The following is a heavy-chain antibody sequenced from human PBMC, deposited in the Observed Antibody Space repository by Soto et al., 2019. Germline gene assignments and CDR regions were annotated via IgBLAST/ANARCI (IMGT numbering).Heavy chain of an antibody. V-gene: IGHV3-33*01. Sequence: VQLVESGGGVVQPGRSLRLSCAASGFTFSSYGMHWVRQAPGKGLEWVARIWFDGTNKYYVDSVKGRFTSSRDNSKDPLYMQLNSLSAADTSMYYGARAGTTVTHRGIGAFWGQGTPVTVSA. CDR1: GFTFSSYG. D-gene: IGHD4-17*01. CDR2: IWFDGTNK. J-gene: IGHJ4*02. CDR3: ARAGTTVTHRGIGAF.